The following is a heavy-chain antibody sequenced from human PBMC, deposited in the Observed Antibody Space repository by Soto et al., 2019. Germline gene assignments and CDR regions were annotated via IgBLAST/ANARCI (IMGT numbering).Heavy chain of an antibody. CDR3: ARDLGPGYPDH. CDR1: GFTVSDNS. Sequence: EVQLVESGGGLVQPGGSLRLSCAVSGFTVSDNSMSWVRQAPGKGLEWVSVIYRAGSTYYADSVKGRFTISRDNSKNTVYLQLNSLGADDTAVYYCARDLGPGYPDHWGQGTLVTVSS. J-gene: IGHJ4*02. CDR2: IYRAGST. D-gene: IGHD6-25*01. V-gene: IGHV3-66*01.